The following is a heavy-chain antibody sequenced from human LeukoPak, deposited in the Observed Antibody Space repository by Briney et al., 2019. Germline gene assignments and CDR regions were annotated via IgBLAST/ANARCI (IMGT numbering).Heavy chain of an antibody. J-gene: IGHJ4*02. Sequence: PGGSLRLSCAASGFTFSSYGMHWDRQAPGKGLEWVAFIRYDGSNKYYADSVKGRSTISRDNSKNTLYLQMNSLRAEDTAVYYCAKAGGFLEWLLIGLWGQGTLVTVSS. CDR2: IRYDGSNK. V-gene: IGHV3-30*02. CDR1: GFTFSSYG. CDR3: AKAGGFLEWLLIGL. D-gene: IGHD3-3*01.